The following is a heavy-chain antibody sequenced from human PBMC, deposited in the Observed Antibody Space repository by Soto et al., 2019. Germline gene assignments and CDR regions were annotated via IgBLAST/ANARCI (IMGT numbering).Heavy chain of an antibody. D-gene: IGHD3-10*01. CDR3: AKISGGTRYSVLDV. CDR1: GFTFSSYA. J-gene: IGHJ6*02. CDR2: IRSNGANT. V-gene: IGHV3-23*01. Sequence: EVQLLESGGGLVQPGGSLRLSCAASGFTFSSYAMSWVRQAPGKGLEWVSGIRSNGANTYYADPVEGRFTISRDNSKNTLYLQMGPLRAEHTAVYYCAKISGGTRYSVLDVWGQGTTVTVSS.